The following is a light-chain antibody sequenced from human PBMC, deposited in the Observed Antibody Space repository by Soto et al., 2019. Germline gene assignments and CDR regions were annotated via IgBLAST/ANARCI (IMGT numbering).Light chain of an antibody. CDR2: LGS. CDR1: QTLLHSNGYNY. CDR3: MEGLQSPLRYN. J-gene: IGKJ2*01. Sequence: DIVMTQSPLSLSVTPGEPASISCTSSQTLLHSNGYNYLDWYLQKPGQSPQLLSYLGSNRASGVTDRFSGSGSGTAFTLKISRVKAADVGVYYCMEGLQSPLRYNFGQGTKLEIK. V-gene: IGKV2-28*01.